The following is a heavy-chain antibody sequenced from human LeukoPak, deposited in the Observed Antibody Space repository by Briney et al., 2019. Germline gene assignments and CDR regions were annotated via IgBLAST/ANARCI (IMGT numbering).Heavy chain of an antibody. V-gene: IGHV1-46*01. CDR1: GYTFTSYY. J-gene: IGHJ5*02. Sequence: ASVKVSCKASGYTFTSYYMHWVRQDPGQGLEWMGIINPSGGRTSYAQKFQGRVTMTRDTSTSTVYMELSSLRSEDTAVYYCARAKEEYYDSSGLDNWFDPWGQGTLVTVSS. CDR3: ARAKEEYYDSSGLDNWFDP. D-gene: IGHD3-22*01. CDR2: INPSGGRT.